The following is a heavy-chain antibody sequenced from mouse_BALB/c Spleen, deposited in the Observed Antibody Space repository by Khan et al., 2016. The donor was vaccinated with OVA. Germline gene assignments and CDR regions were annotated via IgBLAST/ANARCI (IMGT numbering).Heavy chain of an antibody. J-gene: IGHJ2*02. CDR1: GFNIKDYY. D-gene: IGHD1-3*01. CDR2: IDPENGNT. Sequence: VQLQQSGSELVRPGALVKLSCKASGFNIKDYYMHWVKQRPEQGLEWIGWIDPENGNTIYDPKFQGKASITAATSSNTAYMQLSSLPSEDTAVDYCCKYILLYLDFWGQGTSLIVSS. V-gene: IGHV14-1*02. CDR3: CKYILLYLDF.